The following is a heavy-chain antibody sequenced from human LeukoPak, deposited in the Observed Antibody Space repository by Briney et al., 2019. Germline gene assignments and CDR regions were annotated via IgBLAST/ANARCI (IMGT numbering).Heavy chain of an antibody. Sequence: SETLSLTCTVSGGSFSSGSYYWSWIRQPPGKGLEWIGYIYYSGSTNYNPSLKSRVTISVDTSKNQFSLKLSSVTAADTAVYYCARLLGSFDYWGQGTLVTVSS. V-gene: IGHV4-61*01. CDR3: ARLLGSFDY. D-gene: IGHD3-10*01. CDR2: IYYSGST. J-gene: IGHJ4*02. CDR1: GGSFSSGSYY.